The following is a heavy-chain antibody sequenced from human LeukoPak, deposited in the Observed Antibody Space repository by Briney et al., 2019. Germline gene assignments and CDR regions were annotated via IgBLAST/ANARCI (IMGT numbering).Heavy chain of an antibody. Sequence: ASVKVSCKASGGTFSSYAISWVRQAPGQGLEWMGGIIPIFGTAKYAQKFQGRVTITTDESTSTAYMELSSLRSEDTAVYYCASPREYYDSSGCLDYWGQGTLVTVSS. J-gene: IGHJ4*02. CDR3: ASPREYYDSSGCLDY. CDR2: IIPIFGTA. V-gene: IGHV1-69*05. CDR1: GGTFSSYA. D-gene: IGHD3-22*01.